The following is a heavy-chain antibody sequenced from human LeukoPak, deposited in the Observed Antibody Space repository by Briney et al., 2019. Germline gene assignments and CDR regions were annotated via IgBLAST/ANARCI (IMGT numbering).Heavy chain of an antibody. D-gene: IGHD3-10*01. V-gene: IGHV4-59*08. CDR2: IYDSGST. CDR3: ARQTGYGLVSFDF. J-gene: IGHJ4*02. Sequence: SETLSLTCTVSGGSIGGYYGNWVRQPAGKGLEWIGYIYDSGSTNYNPSLKSRVTISLDTSKNQFSLKLSSVTAADTAVYYCARQTGYGLVSFDFWGQGTLVTVSS. CDR1: GGSIGGYY.